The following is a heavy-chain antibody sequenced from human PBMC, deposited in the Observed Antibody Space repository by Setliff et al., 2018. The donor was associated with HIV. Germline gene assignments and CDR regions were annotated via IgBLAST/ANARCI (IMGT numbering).Heavy chain of an antibody. Sequence: GASVKVSCKASGYTFTSYHLHWVRQAPGRGLEWMGRINPSVARTSYAQKFQGRVTMTSDTSTRTVYMELRSLRSEDTAVYYCARVASGSSRGSFDFWGQGTLVTVS. CDR1: GYTFTSYH. CDR2: INPSVART. D-gene: IGHD3-16*01. V-gene: IGHV1-46*01. J-gene: IGHJ4*02. CDR3: ARVASGSSRGSFDF.